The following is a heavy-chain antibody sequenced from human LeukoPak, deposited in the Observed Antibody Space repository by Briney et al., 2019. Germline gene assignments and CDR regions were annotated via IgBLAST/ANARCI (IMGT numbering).Heavy chain of an antibody. CDR1: GGSISSYY. D-gene: IGHD2-2*01. CDR3: ARVPVVPAANDYYYYYGMDV. J-gene: IGHJ6*02. V-gene: IGHV4-59*01. CDR2: IYYSGST. Sequence: SETLSLTCTVSGGSISSYYWSWIRQPPGKGLEWIGYIYYSGSTNYNPSLKSRVTISVDTSKNQFSLKLSSVTAADTAVYYCARVPVVPAANDYYYYYGMDVWGQGPTVTVSS.